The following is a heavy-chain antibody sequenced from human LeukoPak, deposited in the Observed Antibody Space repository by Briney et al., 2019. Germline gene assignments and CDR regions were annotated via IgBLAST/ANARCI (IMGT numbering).Heavy chain of an antibody. CDR2: ISYDGSNK. Sequence: PGGSLRLSCAASGFTFSSYAMHWVRQAPGKGLEWVAVISYDGSNKYYADSVKGRFTIYRDNSKNTLYLQKNSLRAEDTAVYYCAKAMDFDYWGQGTLVTVSS. V-gene: IGHV3-30*18. CDR1: GFTFSSYA. CDR3: AKAMDFDY. D-gene: IGHD2-8*01. J-gene: IGHJ4*02.